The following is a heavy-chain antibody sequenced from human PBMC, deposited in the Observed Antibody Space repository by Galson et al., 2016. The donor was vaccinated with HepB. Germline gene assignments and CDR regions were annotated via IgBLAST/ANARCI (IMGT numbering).Heavy chain of an antibody. J-gene: IGHJ4*02. V-gene: IGHV1-3*01. CDR3: AREEYSSSWYYFDY. CDR2: INAGNGNT. CDR1: GYTSTSYA. D-gene: IGHD6-13*01. Sequence: SVKVSCKASGYTSTSYAMHWVRQAPGQRLEWMGWINAGNGNTKYSQKFQGRVTITRHTSASTAYMELSSLRSEDTAVYYCAREEYSSSWYYFDYWGQGTLVTVSS.